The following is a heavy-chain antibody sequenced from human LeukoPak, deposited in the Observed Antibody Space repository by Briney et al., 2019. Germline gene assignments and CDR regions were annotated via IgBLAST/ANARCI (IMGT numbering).Heavy chain of an antibody. J-gene: IGHJ3*02. CDR1: GGTFSSYA. Sequence: SVKVSCKASGGTFSSYAISWVRQAPGQGLEWMGGIIPIFGTANYAQKFQGRVTITADESTSTAYTELSSLRSEDTAVYYCARPRYCSSTSCPDAFDIWGQGTMVTVSS. CDR2: IIPIFGTA. CDR3: ARPRYCSSTSCPDAFDI. D-gene: IGHD2-2*01. V-gene: IGHV1-69*01.